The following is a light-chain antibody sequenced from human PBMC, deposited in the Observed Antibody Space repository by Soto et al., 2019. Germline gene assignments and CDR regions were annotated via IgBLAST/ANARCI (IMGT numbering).Light chain of an antibody. CDR2: AAS. Sequence: DIQVTQTTSTLSASVGDRGTVTCRASQSIGDALAWYQQKPGKAPKLLIYAASTLQSGVPSRFSGSGSGTDFTLTISCLQSEDFATYYCQQYYSYPRTFCQGTNVDI. J-gene: IGKJ1*01. V-gene: IGKV1-5*01. CDR3: QQYYSYPRT. CDR1: QSIGDA.